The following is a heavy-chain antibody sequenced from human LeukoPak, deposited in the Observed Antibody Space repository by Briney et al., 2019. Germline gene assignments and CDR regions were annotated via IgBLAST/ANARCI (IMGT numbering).Heavy chain of an antibody. CDR3: ARNHDGTFYYYYGMDV. Sequence: SETLSLTCAVYGGSFSGYYWSWIRQPPGKGLEWIGEINHSGSTNYNPPLKSRVTISVDTSKNQFSLKLSSVTAADTAVYYCARNHDGTFYYYYGMDVWGQGTTVTVSS. J-gene: IGHJ6*02. V-gene: IGHV4-34*01. CDR2: INHSGST. CDR1: GGSFSGYY. D-gene: IGHD1-1*01.